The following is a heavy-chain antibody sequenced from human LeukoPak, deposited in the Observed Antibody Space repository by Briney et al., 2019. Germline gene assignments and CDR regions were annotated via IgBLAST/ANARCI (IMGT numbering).Heavy chain of an antibody. CDR1: GGSFSGYY. CDR3: AREDGDYVPYFDY. CDR2: INHSGST. V-gene: IGHV4-34*01. Sequence: PSETPSLTCAVYGGSFSGYYWSWIRQPPGKGLEWIGEINHSGSTNYNPSLKSRVTISVDTSKNQFSLKLSSVTAADTAVYYCAREDGDYVPYFDYWGQGTLVTVSS. J-gene: IGHJ4*02. D-gene: IGHD4-17*01.